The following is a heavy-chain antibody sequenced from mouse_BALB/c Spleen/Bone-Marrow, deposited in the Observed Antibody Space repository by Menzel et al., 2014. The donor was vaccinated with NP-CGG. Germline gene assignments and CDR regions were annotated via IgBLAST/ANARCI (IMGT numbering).Heavy chain of an antibody. CDR3: ARLMIMEAMDY. V-gene: IGHV5-17*02. D-gene: IGHD2-4*01. CDR2: ISSVSSTI. CDR1: GFTFSNFG. J-gene: IGHJ4*01. Sequence: EVQRAESGGGLVQPGGSRKLSCAASGFTFSNFGMHWVRQAPEKGLEWVAYISSVSSTIYYSDTVKGRFTISRDNPKNALFLQMTSLRSEDTAIYYCARLMIMEAMDYCGQGTSVTGSS.